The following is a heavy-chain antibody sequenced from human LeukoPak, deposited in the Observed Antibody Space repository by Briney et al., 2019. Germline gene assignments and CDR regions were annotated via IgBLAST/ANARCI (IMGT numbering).Heavy chain of an antibody. CDR1: GFTFSTFA. D-gene: IGHD3-9*01. CDR3: ARSGGLRYGHPFDY. Sequence: GGSLRLSCEGSGFTFSTFALHWVRQAPGKGLEWLAVISNDGSNTYHRDSVRGRFTISRDNSKNTLYLQMNSLRAEDTAVYYCARSGGLRYGHPFDYWGQGTLVTVSS. CDR2: ISNDGSNT. V-gene: IGHV3-30*04. J-gene: IGHJ4*02.